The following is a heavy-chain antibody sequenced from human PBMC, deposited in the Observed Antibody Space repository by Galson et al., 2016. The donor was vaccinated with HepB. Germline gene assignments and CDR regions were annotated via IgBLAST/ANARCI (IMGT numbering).Heavy chain of an antibody. Sequence: TLSLTCTVSGGSISSGSYYWSRTRQPAGKGLEWIGRIYSSGTTRYNPSLKSRVTISLDTSKNQVSLKLNSVTAADTAVYYCVRDGPGDVYAFDIWGQGTMVTVSS. CDR3: VRDGPGDVYAFDI. J-gene: IGHJ3*02. CDR2: IYSSGTT. D-gene: IGHD1-14*01. CDR1: GGSISSGSYY. V-gene: IGHV4-61*02.